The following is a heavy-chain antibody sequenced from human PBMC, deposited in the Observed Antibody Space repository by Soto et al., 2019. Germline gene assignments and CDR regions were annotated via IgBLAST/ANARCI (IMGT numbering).Heavy chain of an antibody. CDR2: ISGSGGST. Sequence: GGSLRLSCAASGFSFSGYGMNWVRQAPGKGLEWVSAISGSGGSTYYADSVKGRFTISRDNSKNTLYLQMNSLRAEDTAVYYCAGGSSSVDWFDPWGQGTLVTVSS. J-gene: IGHJ5*02. V-gene: IGHV3-23*01. CDR1: GFSFSGYG. CDR3: AGGSSSVDWFDP. D-gene: IGHD6-13*01.